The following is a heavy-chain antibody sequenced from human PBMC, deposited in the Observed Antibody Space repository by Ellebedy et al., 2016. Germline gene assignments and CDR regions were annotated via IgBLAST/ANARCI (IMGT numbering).Heavy chain of an antibody. CDR3: RQGHYADL. J-gene: IGHJ4*02. V-gene: IGHV3-23*01. D-gene: IGHD4-17*01. Sequence: GESLKISXAASGFTFSSYGMHWVRQAPGKGLEWVSTISAGSDTTRLADSVKGRFTISRDSSKNSVYLRMNNLRVEDTAVYFCRQGHYADLWGQGTLVTVSS. CDR2: ISAGSDTT. CDR1: GFTFSSYG.